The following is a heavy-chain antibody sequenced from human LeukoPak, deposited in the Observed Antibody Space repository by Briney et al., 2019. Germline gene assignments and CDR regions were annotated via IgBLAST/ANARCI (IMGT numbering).Heavy chain of an antibody. D-gene: IGHD4-11*01. CDR1: GFTFSSYA. Sequence: PGRSLRLSCAASGFTFSSYAMHWVRQAPGKGLEWVAVISYDGSNKYYADSVKGRFTISRDSSKNTLHLQMDSLRAEDTAVYYCAKDWPVSGDHYSPFDYWGQGTLVTVSS. V-gene: IGHV3-30*04. J-gene: IGHJ4*02. CDR2: ISYDGSNK. CDR3: AKDWPVSGDHYSPFDY.